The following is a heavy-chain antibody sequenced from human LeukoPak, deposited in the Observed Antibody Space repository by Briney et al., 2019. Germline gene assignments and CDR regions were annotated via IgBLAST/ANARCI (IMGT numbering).Heavy chain of an antibody. D-gene: IGHD4-17*01. CDR3: ARVTYPTVTTDYYYYMDV. J-gene: IGHJ6*03. Sequence: PSETLSLTCTVSGGSISSYYWSWIRQPPGKGLEWIGYIYYSGSTNYNPSLKSRVTISVDTSKNQFSLKLSSVTAADTAVYYCARVTYPTVTTDYYYYMDVWGKGTTVTVSS. CDR2: IYYSGST. V-gene: IGHV4-59*01. CDR1: GGSISSYY.